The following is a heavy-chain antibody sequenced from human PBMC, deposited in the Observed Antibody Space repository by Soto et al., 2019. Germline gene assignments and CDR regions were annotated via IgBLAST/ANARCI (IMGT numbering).Heavy chain of an antibody. CDR3: AANIAAAGNYYYYGMDV. V-gene: IGHV4-59*01. Sequence: SETLSLTCTVSGGSISSYYWSWIRQPPGEGLEWIGYIYYSGSTNYNPSLKSRVTISVDTSKNQFSLKLSSVTAADTAVYYCAANIAAAGNYYYYGMDVWGQGTTVTVSS. CDR2: IYYSGST. D-gene: IGHD6-13*01. CDR1: GGSISSYY. J-gene: IGHJ6*02.